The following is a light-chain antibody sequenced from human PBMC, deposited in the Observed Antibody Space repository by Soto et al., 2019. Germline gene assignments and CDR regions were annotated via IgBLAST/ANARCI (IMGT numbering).Light chain of an antibody. J-gene: IGKJ2*01. CDR1: QSITGY. V-gene: IGKV1-39*01. CDR3: QQSLGIPYT. CDR2: AAS. Sequence: DIRMTQSPSSLSASVGDRVTITCRASQSITGYLNWYQQKPGKAPKLLIYAASSLQSGVPSRFSGSGSGTDFTLTISSPQRDDFATYFCQQSLGIPYTFGQGTRLETK.